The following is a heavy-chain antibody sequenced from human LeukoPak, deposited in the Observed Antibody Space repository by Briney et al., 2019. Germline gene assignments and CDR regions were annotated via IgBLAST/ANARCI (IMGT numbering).Heavy chain of an antibody. CDR3: AREQDLYYYYYYYMDV. CDR1: GGSISTYY. J-gene: IGHJ6*03. CDR2: IYYTGST. V-gene: IGHV4-59*12. Sequence: SETLSLTCTVSGGSISTYYWSWIRQAPGKGLEWIGFIYYTGSTNYNPSLKSRVTMSVDTSKNQFSLKLSSVTAADTAVYYCAREQDLYYYYYYYMDVWGKGTTVTISS.